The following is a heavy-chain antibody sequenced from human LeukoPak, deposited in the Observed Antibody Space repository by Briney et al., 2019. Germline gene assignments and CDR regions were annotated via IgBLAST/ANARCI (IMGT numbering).Heavy chain of an antibody. CDR3: ARVGYYDSSGFIDY. CDR1: GGSISSNSYY. J-gene: IGHJ4*02. D-gene: IGHD3-22*01. V-gene: IGHV4-39*07. CDR2: IYYSGST. Sequence: SDTLSLTCTVSGGSISSNSYYWVWIRPPPGKGLEWMGSIYYSGSTYYNPSLKSRVTISVDTSKNQFSLKLSSVTAADTAVYYCARVGYYDSSGFIDYWGQGTLVTVSS.